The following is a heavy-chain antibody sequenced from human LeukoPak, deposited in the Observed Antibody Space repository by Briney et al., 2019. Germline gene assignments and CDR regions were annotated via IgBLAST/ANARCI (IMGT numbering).Heavy chain of an antibody. CDR1: GFTFSSYG. CDR3: ARHAEKYSSSWYYFAY. Sequence: GGSLRLSCAASGFTFSSYGMHWVRQAPGKGLEWVAVISYDGSNKYYADSVKGRFTISRDNSKNTLYLQMNSLRAEDTAVYYCARHAEKYSSSWYYFAYWGQGTLVTVSS. V-gene: IGHV3-30*03. CDR2: ISYDGSNK. D-gene: IGHD6-13*01. J-gene: IGHJ4*02.